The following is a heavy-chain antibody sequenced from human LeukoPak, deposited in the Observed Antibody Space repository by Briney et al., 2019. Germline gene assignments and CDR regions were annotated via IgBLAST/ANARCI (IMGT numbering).Heavy chain of an antibody. CDR2: IIPIFGTA. Sequence: ASVKVSCKASGGTFSSYAISWVRQAPGQGLEWMGGIIPIFGTANYAQKFQGRVTITADESTSTAYMELSSLRSEDTAVYYCARGHYYDSSGYYSYYYYGMDVWGQGTTVTVSS. CDR1: GGTFSSYA. J-gene: IGHJ6*02. D-gene: IGHD3-22*01. V-gene: IGHV1-69*13. CDR3: ARGHYYDSSGYYSYYYYGMDV.